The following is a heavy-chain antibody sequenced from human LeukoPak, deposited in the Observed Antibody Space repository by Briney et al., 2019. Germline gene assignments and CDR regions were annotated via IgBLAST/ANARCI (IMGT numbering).Heavy chain of an antibody. CDR3: VRAVEYYYDSSGYAVDY. CDR1: GFTFARYS. CDR2: ISSSSSNI. D-gene: IGHD3-22*01. Sequence: PGGSLRLSCAASGFTFARYSMNWVRQAPGKGLEWVSSISSSSSNIYYADSVTGRFTISRDNAKNSLYLQMNSLRAQDTAVYYCVRAVEYYYDSSGYAVDYWGQGTLVTVSS. J-gene: IGHJ4*02. V-gene: IGHV3-21*01.